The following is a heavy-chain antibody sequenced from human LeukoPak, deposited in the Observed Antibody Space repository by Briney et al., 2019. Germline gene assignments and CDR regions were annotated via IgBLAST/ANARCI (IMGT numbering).Heavy chain of an antibody. Sequence: SETLSLTCAVYGGSFSGYYWSWIRQPPGKALEWIGEINHSGSTNYNPSLKSRVTISVDTSKNQFSLKLSSVTAADTAVYYCARSDIRYSGSYYVYWGQGTLVTVSS. CDR3: ARSDIRYSGSYYVY. CDR2: INHSGST. CDR1: GGSFSGYY. J-gene: IGHJ4*02. D-gene: IGHD1-26*01. V-gene: IGHV4-34*01.